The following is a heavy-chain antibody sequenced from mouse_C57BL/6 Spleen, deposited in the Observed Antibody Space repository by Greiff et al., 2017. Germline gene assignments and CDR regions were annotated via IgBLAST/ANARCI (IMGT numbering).Heavy chain of an antibody. J-gene: IGHJ2*01. Sequence: VQLQESGPELVKPGTSVKVSCKASGYAFTNYLIEWVKQRPGQGLEWIGVINPGSGGTNYNEKFKGKATLTADKSSSTAYMQLSSLTSEDSAVSFCSRDYDGYYVGYWGQGTTLTVSS. CDR1: GYAFTNYL. CDR2: INPGSGGT. V-gene: IGHV1-54*01. CDR3: SRDYDGYYVGY. D-gene: IGHD2-3*01.